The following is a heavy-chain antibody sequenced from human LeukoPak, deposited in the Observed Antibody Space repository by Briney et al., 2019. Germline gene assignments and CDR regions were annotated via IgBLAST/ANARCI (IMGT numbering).Heavy chain of an antibody. V-gene: IGHV5-51*01. CDR2: IYPGDSDT. CDR3: SRRDYFSYYMDV. CDR1: GYSFPNFW. Sequence: GESLKISCKGSGYSFPNFWIGWVRQMPGKGLEWMGVIYPGDSDTRYSPSFQGQVTISADNSINTAYLQWSSLKASDTAMNYCSRRDYFSYYMDVWGKGTTVTVSS. J-gene: IGHJ6*03.